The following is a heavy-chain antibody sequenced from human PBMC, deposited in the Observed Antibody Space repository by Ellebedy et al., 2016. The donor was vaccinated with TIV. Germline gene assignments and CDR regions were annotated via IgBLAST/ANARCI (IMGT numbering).Heavy chain of an antibody. CDR2: IFPSDSYT. V-gene: IGHV5-10-1*01. D-gene: IGHD5-18*01. CDR3: ARHMNTAMTNDY. Sequence: GESLKISCKGSGYSFTTYWITWVRQMPGKGLEWMGRIFPSDSYTNYSPSFQGHVPISADKFNSTAHLQWSSLKASDTAMYYCARHMNTAMTNDYWGQGTLVTVSS. CDR1: GYSFTTYW. J-gene: IGHJ4*02.